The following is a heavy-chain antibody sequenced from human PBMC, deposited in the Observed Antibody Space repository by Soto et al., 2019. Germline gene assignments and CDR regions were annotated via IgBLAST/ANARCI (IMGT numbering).Heavy chain of an antibody. Sequence: GGSLRLSCAASGFTFSSYWMSWVRQAPGKGLEWVANIKQDGSEKYYVDSVKGRFTISRDNAKNSLYLQMNSLRAEDTAVYYCASDGYSYGLGYYYYYGMDVWGQGTTVTVSS. CDR3: ASDGYSYGLGYYYYYGMDV. J-gene: IGHJ6*02. D-gene: IGHD5-18*01. CDR2: IKQDGSEK. CDR1: GFTFSSYW. V-gene: IGHV3-7*05.